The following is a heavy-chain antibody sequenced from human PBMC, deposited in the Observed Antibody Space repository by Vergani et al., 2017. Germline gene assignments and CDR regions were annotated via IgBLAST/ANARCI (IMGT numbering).Heavy chain of an antibody. V-gene: IGHV5-51*01. D-gene: IGHD2-21*01. CDR3: TRHVPCGDGACLHFDH. J-gene: IGHJ4*02. Sequence: EVMPVQSGAEVKKPGESLKISCKYSESSFISNEIAWVRQMSGKGLQWMGNINPIDSKIAYPPSFQGQAIMSLDKSITTAYLQWRSLKASGTAIYYCTRHVPCGDGACLHFDHWGQGTQVTVSS. CDR2: INPIDSKI. CDR1: ESSFISNE.